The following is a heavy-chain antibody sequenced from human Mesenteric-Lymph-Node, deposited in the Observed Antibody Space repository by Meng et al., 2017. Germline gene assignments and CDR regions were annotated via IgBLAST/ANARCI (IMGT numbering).Heavy chain of an antibody. CDR1: GGSIRSSNG. D-gene: IGHD6-19*01. CDR2: IYHSGST. CDR3: ASFPPPGKQWLVTDY. V-gene: IGHV4-4*02. Sequence: LQESGPGLVKPSGIPPLTCVVSGGSIRSSNGWSWVRQPPGKGLEWIGEIYHSGSTNYNPSLKSRVTISVDKSKNQFSLKLSSVTAADTAVYYCASFPPPGKQWLVTDYWGQGTLVTVSS. J-gene: IGHJ4*02.